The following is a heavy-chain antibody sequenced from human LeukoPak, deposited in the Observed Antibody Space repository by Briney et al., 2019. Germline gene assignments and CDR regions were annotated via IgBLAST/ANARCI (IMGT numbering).Heavy chain of an antibody. D-gene: IGHD3-10*01. CDR1: GDSVSSNSAA. CDR2: TYYRSKWYN. J-gene: IGHJ1*01. Sequence: SQTLSLTCAISGDSVSSNSAAWSWIRQSPSRGLEWLGRTYYRSKWYNDYAVSVKSRISINPDTSKNQFSLKLSSVTAADTAVYYCARHRLTPLGEYFQHWGQGTLVTVSS. CDR3: ARHRLTPLGEYFQH. V-gene: IGHV6-1*01.